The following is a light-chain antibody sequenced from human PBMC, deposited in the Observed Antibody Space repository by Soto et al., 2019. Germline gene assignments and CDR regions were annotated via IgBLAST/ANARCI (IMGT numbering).Light chain of an antibody. J-gene: IGKJ5*01. Sequence: EIVLTQSPATLSLSPGERATLSCRASQSVSSYLAWYQQKPGQAPRLLIYDASNRATGIPARFSGSGSGTDFTLTTSSLEPEDFSVYYCQQRYSWPVTFGQGTRLEIK. CDR1: QSVSSY. CDR2: DAS. V-gene: IGKV3-11*01. CDR3: QQRYSWPVT.